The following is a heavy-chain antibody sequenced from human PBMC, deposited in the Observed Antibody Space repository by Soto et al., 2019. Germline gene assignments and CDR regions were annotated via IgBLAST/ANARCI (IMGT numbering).Heavy chain of an antibody. J-gene: IGHJ6*02. CDR3: CLTGTTSYYYSGMDV. V-gene: IGHV3-48*02. CDR2: ISSSSTI. CDR1: GFTFSSYS. Sequence: GGSLRLSCAASGFTFSSYSMNWVRQAPGKGLEWVSYISSSSTIYYADSVKGRFTISRDNAKNSLYLQTNSLRDEDTAVYYCCLTGTTSYYYSGMDVWGQGTTVTVSS. D-gene: IGHD1-7*01.